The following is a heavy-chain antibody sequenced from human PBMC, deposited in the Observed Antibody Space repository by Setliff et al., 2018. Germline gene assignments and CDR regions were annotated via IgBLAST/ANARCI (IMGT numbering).Heavy chain of an antibody. D-gene: IGHD2-2*01. CDR2: MYGNS. V-gene: IGHV4-4*07. CDR3: ATCRYQVPYDY. CDR1: GGSISGYY. J-gene: IGHJ4*02. Sequence: SETLSLTCTVSGGSISGYYWTWIRQPAGKGLEWIGRMYGNSNYNPSLKSRVTMSIDTSKNKFSLRVRSVTAADTAVYYCATCRYQVPYDYWGQGKLVTVSS.